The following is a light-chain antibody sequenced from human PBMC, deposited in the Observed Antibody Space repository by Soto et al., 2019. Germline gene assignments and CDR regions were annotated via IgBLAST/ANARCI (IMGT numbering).Light chain of an antibody. CDR2: WAS. V-gene: IGKV4-1*01. J-gene: IGKJ1*01. Sequence: DIVMTQSPDSLAVSLGERATINCKSSQSVLHSSNNKNYLAWYQQKPGQPPKLLIYWASTRESGVPDRFSGSGSGTDFTLTISSLQAEDVAVYYCQQYYSSPHTFGQGTKVEIK. CDR1: QSVLHSSNNKNY. CDR3: QQYYSSPHT.